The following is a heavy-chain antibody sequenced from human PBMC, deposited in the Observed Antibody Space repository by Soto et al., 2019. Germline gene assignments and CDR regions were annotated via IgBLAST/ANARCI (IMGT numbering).Heavy chain of an antibody. Sequence: ASVKVSFKASGYTFTDYYVHWVRQAPGQGLEWMGWIHPNRGGTKSAQKFQGRVTMTRDTSISTAYMELSRLRSDDTAVYYCARRKGDYYDSSGYHYYFDYWGQGTLVTVSS. CDR1: GYTFTDYY. J-gene: IGHJ4*02. V-gene: IGHV1-2*02. CDR3: ARRKGDYYDSSGYHYYFDY. D-gene: IGHD3-22*01. CDR2: IHPNRGGT.